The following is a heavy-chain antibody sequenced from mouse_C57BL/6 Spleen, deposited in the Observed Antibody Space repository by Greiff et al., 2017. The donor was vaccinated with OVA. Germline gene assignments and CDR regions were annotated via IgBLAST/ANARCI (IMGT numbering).Heavy chain of an antibody. Sequence: VQLQQPGAELVKPGASVKLSCKASGYTFTSYWMHWVKQRPGRGLEWIGRIDPNSGGTKYNEKFKSKATLTVDKPSSTAYMQLSSLTYEDSAVYYCASHYYGSSLYAMDYWGQGTSVTVSS. V-gene: IGHV1-62-3*01. CDR2: IDPNSGGT. CDR1: GYTFTSYW. J-gene: IGHJ4*01. D-gene: IGHD1-1*01. CDR3: ASHYYGSSLYAMDY.